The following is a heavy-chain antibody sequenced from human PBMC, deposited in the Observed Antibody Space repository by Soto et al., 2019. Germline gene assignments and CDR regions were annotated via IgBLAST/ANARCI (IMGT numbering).Heavy chain of an antibody. CDR3: ARASTTVTTLDY. J-gene: IGHJ4*02. V-gene: IGHV4-30-2*01. CDR1: GGSIGSGGYS. CDR2: IYHSGST. D-gene: IGHD4-17*01. Sequence: SETLSLTCAVSGGSIGSGGYSWSGIRQPPGKGLEWIGYIYHSGSTYYNPSLKSRVTISVDRSKNQFSLKLSSVTAADTAVYYCARASTTVTTLDYWGQGTLVTVSS.